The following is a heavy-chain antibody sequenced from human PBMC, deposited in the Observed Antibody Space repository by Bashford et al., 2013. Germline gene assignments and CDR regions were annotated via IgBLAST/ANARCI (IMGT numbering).Heavy chain of an antibody. CDR2: IYSGGST. Sequence: GGSLRLSCAVSGFTVSNNYMSWVRQAPGKGLEWVSVIYSGGSTYYVDSVKGRFTIARDNSKNTVYLQMNSLRAEDTAVYYYYYGMDVWGQGTTVTVSS. CDR1: GFTVSNNY. J-gene: IGHJ6*02. CDR3: YYGMDV. V-gene: IGHV3-53*01.